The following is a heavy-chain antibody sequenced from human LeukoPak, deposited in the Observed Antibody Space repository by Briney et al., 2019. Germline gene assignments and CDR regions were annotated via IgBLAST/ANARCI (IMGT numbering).Heavy chain of an antibody. Sequence: GGSLRLSCAASGFTFSSYGMHWVRQAPGKGLEWVAVISYDGSNKYYADSVKGRFTISRDNSKNTLYLQMNSLRAEDTAVYYCAKGSYSSSWYQAFDIWGQGTMVTVSS. CDR1: GFTFSSYG. CDR3: AKGSYSSSWYQAFDI. V-gene: IGHV3-30*18. D-gene: IGHD6-13*01. CDR2: ISYDGSNK. J-gene: IGHJ3*02.